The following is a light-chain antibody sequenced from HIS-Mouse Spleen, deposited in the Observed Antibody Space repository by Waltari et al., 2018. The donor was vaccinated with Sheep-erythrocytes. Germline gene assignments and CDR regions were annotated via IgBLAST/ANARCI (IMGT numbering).Light chain of an antibody. V-gene: IGKV4-1*01. CDR3: QQYYSTPFT. J-gene: IGKJ3*01. CDR1: QSVLYSSNNKNY. Sequence: DIVMTQSPDSLAVSLGERATINCKSSQSVLYSSNNKNYLAWYPQKPGQPPELLIYWASTRESGVPDRFSGSGSGTDFTLTISSLQAEDVAVYYCQQYYSTPFTFGPGTKVDIK. CDR2: WAS.